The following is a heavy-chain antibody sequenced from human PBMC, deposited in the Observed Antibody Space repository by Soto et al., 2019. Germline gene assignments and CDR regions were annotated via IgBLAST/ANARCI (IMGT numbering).Heavy chain of an antibody. Sequence: EVQLVESGGGLVQPGGSLRLSCAASGFTFSSYSMDWVRQAPGKGLEWVSYISSSSSTIYYAGSVKGRFTISRDNAKNSLYLQMNSLRAEDTAVYYCARDRETGTTLSSPYWGQGTLVTVSS. CDR3: ARDRETGTTLSSPY. V-gene: IGHV3-48*01. CDR1: GFTFSSYS. CDR2: ISSSSSTI. D-gene: IGHD1-7*01. J-gene: IGHJ4*02.